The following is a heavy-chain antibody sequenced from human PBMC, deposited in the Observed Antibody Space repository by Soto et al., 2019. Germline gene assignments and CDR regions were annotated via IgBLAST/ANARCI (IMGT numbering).Heavy chain of an antibody. CDR3: ARGHYYYGMDV. CDR2: IYYSGTT. Sequence: SETLSLTCTVSNGSVSSGTYSWSWVRQPPGKGLEWIGYIYYSGTTYYTPSLKSRLTMSMDRANDHFSLNLTSVTAADTAVYFCARGHYYYGMDVWGQGITVTV. CDR1: NGSVSSGTYS. V-gene: IGHV4-30-2*01. J-gene: IGHJ6*02.